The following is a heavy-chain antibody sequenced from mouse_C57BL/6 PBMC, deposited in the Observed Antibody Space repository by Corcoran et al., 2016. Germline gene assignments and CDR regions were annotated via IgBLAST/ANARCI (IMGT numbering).Heavy chain of an antibody. CDR3: ARETAQATPDY. CDR1: GYSFTSYY. V-gene: IGHV1-66*01. CDR2: IYPGRGNT. Sequence: QVHLQQSGPELVTPGASVKISCKASGYSFTSYYIHCVKQRPGQGLEWIGWIYPGRGNTKYNEKFTGKATLTADTYSSTAYMQLSSLTSEDSAVYYCARETAQATPDYWGQGTTLTVSS. J-gene: IGHJ2*01. D-gene: IGHD3-2*02.